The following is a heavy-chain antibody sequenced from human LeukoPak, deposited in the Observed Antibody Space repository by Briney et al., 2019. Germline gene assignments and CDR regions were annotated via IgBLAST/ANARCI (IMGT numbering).Heavy chain of an antibody. CDR3: AKDRALYCSSTSCDDSYGMDV. Sequence: PGGSLRLSCAASGFTFSSYGMHWVRQAPGKGLEWVAVISYDGSNKYYADSVKGRFTISRDNSKNTLYLQMNSLRAEDTAVYYCAKDRALYCSSTSCDDSYGMDVWGKGTTVTVSS. D-gene: IGHD2-2*01. J-gene: IGHJ6*04. V-gene: IGHV3-30*18. CDR1: GFTFSSYG. CDR2: ISYDGSNK.